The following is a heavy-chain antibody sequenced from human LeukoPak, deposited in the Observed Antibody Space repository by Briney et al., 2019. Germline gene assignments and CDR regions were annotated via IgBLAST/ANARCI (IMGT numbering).Heavy chain of an antibody. Sequence: PGTSLRLSCAASGFTFSGHGMHWVRQALGKGLEWVSLIWYDGSKKYYADSVKGRFIISRDNSENTLYLHLNGLRAEDTAVYYCARLTGVSCIDYWGQGALVTVSS. CDR2: IWYDGSKK. CDR3: ARLTGVSCIDY. D-gene: IGHD1-14*01. V-gene: IGHV3-33*01. J-gene: IGHJ4*02. CDR1: GFTFSGHG.